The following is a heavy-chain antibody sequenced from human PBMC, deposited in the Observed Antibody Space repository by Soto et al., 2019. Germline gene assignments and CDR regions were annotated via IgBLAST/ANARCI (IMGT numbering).Heavy chain of an antibody. J-gene: IGHJ6*02. Sequence: QVQLQESGPGLVKPSQTLSLTCTVSGGSISSGGYYWSWIRQHPGKGLEWIGYIYYSGSTYYNPSLKSRVTISVDTSKNQFSLKLSSVAAADTAVYYCARDLRFRGFYGMDVWGQGTTVTVSS. CDR3: ARDLRFRGFYGMDV. CDR2: IYYSGST. CDR1: GGSISSGGYY. V-gene: IGHV4-31*03. D-gene: IGHD3-10*01.